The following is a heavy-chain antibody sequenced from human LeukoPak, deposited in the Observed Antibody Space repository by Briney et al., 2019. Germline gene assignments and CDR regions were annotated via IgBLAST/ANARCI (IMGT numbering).Heavy chain of an antibody. J-gene: IGHJ6*02. D-gene: IGHD3-3*01. CDR1: GYTFTSYG. V-gene: IGHV1-18*01. CDR2: ISAYNGNT. Sequence: ASVKVSCKASGYTFTSYGISWVRQAPGQGLEWMGWISAYNGNTNYAQKLQGRVTMTTDTSTSTAYMELRSLRSDDTAVYYCARVTYYDFWSDLDYYYYGMGVWGQGTTVTVSS. CDR3: ARVTYYDFWSDLDYYYYGMGV.